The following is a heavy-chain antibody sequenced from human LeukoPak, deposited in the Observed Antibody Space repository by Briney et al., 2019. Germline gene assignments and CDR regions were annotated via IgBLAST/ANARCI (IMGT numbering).Heavy chain of an antibody. D-gene: IGHD2-15*01. Sequence: GRSLRLSCAASGFTFSSYGMNWVRQAPGKGLEWVSLISWDGGSTYYADSVKGRFTISRDNSKNSLYLQMNSLRTEDTALYYCAKDGSIADRYYYYYMDVWGKGTTVTVSS. CDR1: GFTFSSYG. J-gene: IGHJ6*03. CDR2: ISWDGGST. V-gene: IGHV3-43*01. CDR3: AKDGSIADRYYYYYMDV.